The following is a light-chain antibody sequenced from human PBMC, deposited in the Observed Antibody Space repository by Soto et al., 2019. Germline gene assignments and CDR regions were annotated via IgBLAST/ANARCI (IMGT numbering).Light chain of an antibody. CDR1: QSVSSY. CDR3: QQRSNWPPSIT. Sequence: EIVLTQSPATLSLSPGERATLSGRASQSVSSYLAWYQQKPGQAPRLLIYDASTRATGIPARFSGSGSGTDFTLTISSLEPEDFAVYYCQQRSNWPPSITFGQGTRLEIK. CDR2: DAS. V-gene: IGKV3-11*01. J-gene: IGKJ5*01.